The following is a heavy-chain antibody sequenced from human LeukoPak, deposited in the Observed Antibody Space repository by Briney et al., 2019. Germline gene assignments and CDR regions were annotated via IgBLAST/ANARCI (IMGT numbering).Heavy chain of an antibody. CDR3: VNYYYGSGSSYSNY. Sequence: PGGSLRLSCVASGFTINTYVMTWVRQAPGKGLEWVSDISGRDGNTDYADSVKGRFTISRDISRNTLYLQMNSLRAEDTAVYYCVNYYYGSGSSYSNYWGQGTLVTVSS. J-gene: IGHJ4*02. D-gene: IGHD3-10*01. CDR2: ISGRDGNT. V-gene: IGHV3-23*01. CDR1: GFTINTYV.